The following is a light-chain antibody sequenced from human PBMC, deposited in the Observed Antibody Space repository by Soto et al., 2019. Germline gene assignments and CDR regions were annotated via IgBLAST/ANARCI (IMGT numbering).Light chain of an antibody. CDR3: QQSFT. V-gene: IGKV1-5*03. Sequence: DIQMTQSPSTLSASVGDRVTITCRASQSISSWLAWYQQKPGKAPKLLIYKASTSESGVPSRFSGSGSGTEFTLTISSLQPDDFATYYCQQSFTFGPGTEVRIK. CDR2: KAS. J-gene: IGKJ3*01. CDR1: QSISSW.